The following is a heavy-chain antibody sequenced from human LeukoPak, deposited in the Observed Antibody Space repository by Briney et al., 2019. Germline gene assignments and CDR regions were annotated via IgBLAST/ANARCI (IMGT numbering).Heavy chain of an antibody. CDR2: LSGSGDRT. D-gene: IGHD3-3*02. V-gene: IGHV3-23*01. J-gene: IGHJ6*03. Sequence: GDSLRLSCAASGFAFSGFGMSWVRQAPGKGLQWVSALSGSGDRTYYADSVKGRFTISRDNSKNTLFMQMNSLRAEDTAVYYCAKAARKDHFWSGRHYYYYMDVWGKGTTVTVSS. CDR3: AKAARKDHFWSGRHYYYYMDV. CDR1: GFAFSGFG.